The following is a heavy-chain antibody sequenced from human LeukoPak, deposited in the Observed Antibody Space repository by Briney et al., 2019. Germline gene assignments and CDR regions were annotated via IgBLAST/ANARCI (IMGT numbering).Heavy chain of an antibody. CDR3: ARAPVVVTAICDY. D-gene: IGHD2-21*02. J-gene: IGHJ4*02. Sequence: ASVKVSCKASGYTFTGYYMHWVRQAPGQGLEWIGWINPNSGGTNYAQKFQGRVTMTRDTSISTAYMELSRLRSDDTAVYYCARAPVVVTAICDYWGQGTLVTVSS. V-gene: IGHV1-2*02. CDR1: GYTFTGYY. CDR2: INPNSGGT.